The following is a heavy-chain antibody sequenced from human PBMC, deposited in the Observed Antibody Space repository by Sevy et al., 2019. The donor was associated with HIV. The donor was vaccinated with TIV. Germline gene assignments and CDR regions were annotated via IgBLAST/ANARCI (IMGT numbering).Heavy chain of an antibody. V-gene: IGHV4-39*01. Sequence: SETLSLTCTFSGGSISSSSYYWGWIRQPPGKGLEWIGTMYYSGSTYYNPSLKSRVTISVDTSKNQFSLKLSSVTAADTAVYYCGGGAYCSSTSCYPYWGQGTLVTVSS. CDR2: MYYSGST. J-gene: IGHJ4*02. D-gene: IGHD2-2*01. CDR1: GGSISSSSYY. CDR3: GGGAYCSSTSCYPY.